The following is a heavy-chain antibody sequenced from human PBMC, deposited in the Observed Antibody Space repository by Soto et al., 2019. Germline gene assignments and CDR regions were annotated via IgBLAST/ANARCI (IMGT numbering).Heavy chain of an antibody. CDR1: GFTVSRYS. D-gene: IGHD1-1*01. CDR2: ISSGGSII. J-gene: IGHJ3*02. Sequence: EVQLVESGGDLVQSGGSLRLSCVGTGFTVSRYSMSWVRQAPGKGLEWVAYISSGGSIIYYADSVKGRFTISRDSAKNSLYLQMNSLSDEDTAVYYCARIDGTFDIWGQGTMVSVSS. V-gene: IGHV3-48*02. CDR3: ARIDGTFDI.